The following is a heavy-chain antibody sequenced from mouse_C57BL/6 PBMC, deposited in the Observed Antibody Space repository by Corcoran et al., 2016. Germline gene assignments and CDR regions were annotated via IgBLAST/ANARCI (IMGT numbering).Heavy chain of an antibody. CDR1: GYSITSGYY. V-gene: IGHV3-6*01. Sequence: DVQLQESGPGLVKPSQSLSLTCSVTGYSITSGYYWNWIRQFPGNKLEWMGYISYDGSNNYNPSLKNRISITRDTSKNQFFLKLNSVTTEDTATYYCARGGVRSWYFDVWGTGTTVTVSS. CDR2: ISYDGSN. J-gene: IGHJ1*03. CDR3: ARGGVRSWYFDV. D-gene: IGHD1-1*01.